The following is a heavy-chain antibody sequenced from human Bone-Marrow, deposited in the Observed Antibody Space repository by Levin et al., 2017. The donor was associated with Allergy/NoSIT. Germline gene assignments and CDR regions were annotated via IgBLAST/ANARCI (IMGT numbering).Heavy chain of an antibody. V-gene: IGHV3-53*01. CDR3: ISYY. CDR2: TYGDSSA. D-gene: IGHD3-3*02. Sequence: PGESLKISCAASGFSVGSRYMSWVRQAPGKGLEWVSLTYGDSSANYADSVRGRFTISRDNSRNTLYLQMTDLRAEDTAVYYCISYYVGQGTQVTVSS. CDR1: GFSVGSRY. J-gene: IGHJ4*02.